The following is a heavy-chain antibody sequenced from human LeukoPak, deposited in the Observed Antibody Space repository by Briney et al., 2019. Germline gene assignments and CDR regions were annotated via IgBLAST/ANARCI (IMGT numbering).Heavy chain of an antibody. Sequence: ETLSLTCTVSGGSISSRDYYWGWIRQPPGKGLEWIGSIYYSGSTYYNPSLKSRVTISVDTSKNQFSLKLSSVTAADTAVYYCARRGLYFDYWGQGTLVTVSS. CDR3: ARRGLYFDY. CDR2: IYYSGST. J-gene: IGHJ4*02. CDR1: GGSISSRDYY. V-gene: IGHV4-39*07.